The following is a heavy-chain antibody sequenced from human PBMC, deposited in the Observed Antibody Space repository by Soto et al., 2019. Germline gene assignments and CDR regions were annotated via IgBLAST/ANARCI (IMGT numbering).Heavy chain of an antibody. Sequence: SETLSLTCTVSGGSISSGDYYWSWIRQPPGKGLEWIGYIYYSGSTYYNPSLKSRVTISVDTSKNQFSLKLSSVTAADTAVYYCARDTPKNWNYYYGMDVWGQGTTVTV. D-gene: IGHD1-1*01. J-gene: IGHJ6*02. CDR3: ARDTPKNWNYYYGMDV. V-gene: IGHV4-30-4*01. CDR1: GGSISSGDYY. CDR2: IYYSGST.